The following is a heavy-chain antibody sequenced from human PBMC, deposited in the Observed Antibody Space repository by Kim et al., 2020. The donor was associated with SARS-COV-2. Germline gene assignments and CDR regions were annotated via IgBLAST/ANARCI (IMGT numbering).Heavy chain of an antibody. CDR3: ARGLRFLEWLSTLDV. J-gene: IGHJ6*02. V-gene: IGHV3-66*02. Sequence: GGSLRLSCAASGFTVSSNYMSWVRQAPGKGLAWVSVIYSGGSTYYADSVKGRFTISRDNSKNTLYLQMNSLRAEDTAVYYCARGLRFLEWLSTLDVWGQGTTVTVSS. CDR2: IYSGGST. CDR1: GFTVSSNY. D-gene: IGHD3-3*01.